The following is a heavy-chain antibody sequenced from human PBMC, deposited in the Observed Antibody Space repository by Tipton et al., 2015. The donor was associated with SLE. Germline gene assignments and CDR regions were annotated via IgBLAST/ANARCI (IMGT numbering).Heavy chain of an antibody. J-gene: IGHJ4*02. CDR2: INTYTGDQ. V-gene: IGHV7-4-1*01. CDR3: ARNVGSANLDF. CDR1: GYSFTEYS. Sequence: QSGAEVKKPGASVKGSCKTSGYSFTEYSMNWVRQAPGQGLQWMGWINTYTGDQTYAQGFTGRFVFSLDTPVSTAYLLIGNLKTDDTAVYYCARNVGSANLDFWGQGTLVTVSS.